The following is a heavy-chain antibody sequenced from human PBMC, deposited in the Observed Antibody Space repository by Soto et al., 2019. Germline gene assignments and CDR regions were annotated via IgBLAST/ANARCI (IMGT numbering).Heavy chain of an antibody. V-gene: IGHV3-30*03. CDR2: ISYDGSNK. CDR1: GFTFSSYG. D-gene: IGHD5-18*01. Sequence: GGSLRPSCAASGFTFSSYGMHWVRQAPGKGLEWVAVISYDGSNKYYADSVKGRFTISRDNAKNTLHLQMNSLGAEDTAVYYCAREGYRKYNYYGVVVWGQGTTVTVSS. J-gene: IGHJ6*02. CDR3: AREGYRKYNYYGVVV.